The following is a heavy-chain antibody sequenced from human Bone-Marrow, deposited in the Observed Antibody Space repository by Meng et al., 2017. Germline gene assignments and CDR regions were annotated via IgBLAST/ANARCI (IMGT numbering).Heavy chain of an antibody. J-gene: IGHJ3*02. V-gene: IGHV3-53*01. CDR3: ARVMVSDSSGADAFDI. CDR1: GFTVSSNY. Sequence: EGQLVESGGGLFQPGGSLRLSCAASGFTVSSNYMSGVRQAPGKGLEWVSVIYSGGSTYYADSVKGRFTISRDNSKNTLYLQMNSLRAEDTAVYYCARVMVSDSSGADAFDIWGQGTMVTVSS. D-gene: IGHD3-22*01. CDR2: IYSGGST.